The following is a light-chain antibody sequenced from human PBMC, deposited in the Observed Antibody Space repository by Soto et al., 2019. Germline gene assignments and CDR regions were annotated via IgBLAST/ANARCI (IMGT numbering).Light chain of an antibody. Sequence: EIVMTQSPATLSVSPGERATLSCRASQSVSSNLAWYQQKPGQAPGLLIYAASTRATGIPARFSGSGSGTEFTLTISSLQSEDFAVYYCQQYNNWPPPLTFGGGTKVEIK. V-gene: IGKV3-15*01. CDR1: QSVSSN. CDR2: AAS. CDR3: QQYNNWPPPLT. J-gene: IGKJ4*01.